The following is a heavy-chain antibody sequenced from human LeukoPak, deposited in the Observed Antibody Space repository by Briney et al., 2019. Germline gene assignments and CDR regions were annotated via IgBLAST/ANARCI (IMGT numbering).Heavy chain of an antibody. CDR2: ISYDGSNK. CDR3: ARETDFWSGSDY. CDR1: GFTFSSCA. Sequence: GRSLRLSCAASGFTFSSCAMHWVRQAPGKGLEWVAVISYDGSNKYYAGSVKGRFTISRDNAKNSLYLQMNSLRAEDTAVYYCARETDFWSGSDYWGQGTLVTVSS. V-gene: IGHV3-30-3*01. D-gene: IGHD3-3*01. J-gene: IGHJ4*02.